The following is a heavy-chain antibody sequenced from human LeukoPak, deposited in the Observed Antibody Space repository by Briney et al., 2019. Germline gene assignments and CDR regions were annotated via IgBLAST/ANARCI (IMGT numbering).Heavy chain of an antibody. Sequence: GRSLRLSCAASGFTFSSYAMSWVRQAPGKGLEWVSAISGSGGSTYYADSVKGRFTISRDNSKNTLYLQMNSLRAEDTAVYYCARLTGIAAAGTDEYFDYWGQGTLVTVSS. D-gene: IGHD6-13*01. CDR2: ISGSGGST. CDR3: ARLTGIAAAGTDEYFDY. J-gene: IGHJ4*02. V-gene: IGHV3-23*01. CDR1: GFTFSSYA.